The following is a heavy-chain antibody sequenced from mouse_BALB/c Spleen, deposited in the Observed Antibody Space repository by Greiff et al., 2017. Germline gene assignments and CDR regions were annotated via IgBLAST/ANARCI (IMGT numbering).Heavy chain of an antibody. Sequence: DVMLVESGGGLVQPGGSRKLSCAASGFTFSSFGMHWVRQAPEKGLEWVAYISSGSSTIYYADTVKGRFTISRDNPKNTLFLQMTSLRSEDTAMYYCARGRDDFDVWGAGTTVTVSS. V-gene: IGHV5-17*02. CDR1: GFTFSSFG. CDR3: ARGRDDFDV. J-gene: IGHJ1*01. CDR2: ISSGSSTI. D-gene: IGHD3-3*01.